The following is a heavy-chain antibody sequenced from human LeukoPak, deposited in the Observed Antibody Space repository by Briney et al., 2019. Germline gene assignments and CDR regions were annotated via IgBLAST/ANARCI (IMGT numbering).Heavy chain of an antibody. Sequence: PSETLSLTCTISGGSITGYYWSWIRQPPGRGLEWIGYIFYSGSTSYNPSLKSRVNISVDTSKNQFSLKLNSVTAADTAVYYCARHYTSGWDLDYWGQGTLVTVSS. V-gene: IGHV4-59*08. CDR2: IFYSGST. J-gene: IGHJ4*02. D-gene: IGHD6-19*01. CDR3: ARHYTSGWDLDY. CDR1: GGSITGYY.